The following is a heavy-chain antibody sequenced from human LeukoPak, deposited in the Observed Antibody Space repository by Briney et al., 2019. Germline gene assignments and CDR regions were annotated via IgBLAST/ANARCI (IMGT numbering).Heavy chain of an antibody. J-gene: IGHJ6*02. CDR3: ARDGATAMAGYYYYGMDV. Sequence: ASVKVSCKASGYTFTGYYMHGVRQAPGQGREGMGWINPNSGGTNYAHKFQGRVTMTRDTSISTAYMELSRLRSDDTAVYYCARDGATAMAGYYYYGMDVWGQGTTVTVSS. V-gene: IGHV1-2*02. D-gene: IGHD5-18*01. CDR1: GYTFTGYY. CDR2: INPNSGGT.